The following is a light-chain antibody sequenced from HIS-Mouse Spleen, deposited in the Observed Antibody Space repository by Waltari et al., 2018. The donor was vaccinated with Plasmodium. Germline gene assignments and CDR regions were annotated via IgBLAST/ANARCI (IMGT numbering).Light chain of an antibody. CDR2: DAS. Sequence: DIQMTPSPSSLSASVGDRVTITFQASQDISNYLNWYQQKPGKAPKLLIYDASNLETGVPSRFSGSGSGTDFTFTISSLQPEDIATYYCQQYDNLPPLFTFGPGTKVDIK. CDR1: QDISNY. J-gene: IGKJ3*01. CDR3: QQYDNLPPLFT. V-gene: IGKV1-33*01.